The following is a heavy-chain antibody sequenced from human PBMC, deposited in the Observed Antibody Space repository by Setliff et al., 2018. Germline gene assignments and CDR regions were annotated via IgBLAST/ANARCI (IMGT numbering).Heavy chain of an antibody. CDR2: ISGSGGGT. D-gene: IGHD3-10*01. V-gene: IGHV3-23*01. Sequence: GGSLRLSCAASGFSFSSYAMSWVRQAPGKGLEWVSGISGSGGGTYYAGSVKGRFTISRDSSKNTLYLQMNSLRAEDTAVYYCAKEGVGFRFYYAYMDVWGKGTTVTVSS. CDR1: GFSFSSYA. CDR3: AKEGVGFRFYYAYMDV. J-gene: IGHJ6*03.